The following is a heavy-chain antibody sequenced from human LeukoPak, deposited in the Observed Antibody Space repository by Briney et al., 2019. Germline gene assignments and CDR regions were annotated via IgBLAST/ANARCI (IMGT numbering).Heavy chain of an antibody. D-gene: IGHD1-14*01. CDR1: GFRFSDYL. Sequence: PGGSLRLSCAASGFRFSDYLMHWVRQAPGERPMWVSRINTDGSVIDYADFVKGRFTMSRDNAQNTLPLQMTSLRAEDTAVYYCANRGRLTSSPLYYFDYWGQGTLVTVSS. V-gene: IGHV3-74*01. J-gene: IGHJ4*02. CDR3: ANRGRLTSSPLYYFDY. CDR2: INTDGSVI.